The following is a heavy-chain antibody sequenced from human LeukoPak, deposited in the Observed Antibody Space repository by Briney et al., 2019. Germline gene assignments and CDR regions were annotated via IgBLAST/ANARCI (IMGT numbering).Heavy chain of an antibody. CDR3: ARGPYSRSYLFPPPTGGDGYYTAV. Sequence: ASVKVSCKASGYTFTSYAINWVRQATGQGLEWMGWMNPNSGNTGYAQKFQGRVTITRNTSIRTAYMELSSLRSEDPAVYYCARGPYSRSYLFPPPTGGDGYYTAVGGKGTTVTVPS. J-gene: IGHJ6*03. CDR2: MNPNSGNT. V-gene: IGHV1-8*03. D-gene: IGHD1-26*01. CDR1: GYTFTSYA.